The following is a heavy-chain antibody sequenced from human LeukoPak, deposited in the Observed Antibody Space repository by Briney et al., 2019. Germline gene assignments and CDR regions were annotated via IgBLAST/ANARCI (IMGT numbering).Heavy chain of an antibody. CDR2: FDPEDGET. D-gene: IGHD5-18*01. CDR1: GYTLTELS. CDR3: ATVGPNTAMRYFDY. J-gene: IGHJ4*02. Sequence: GASVKVSCKVSGYTLTELSMHWVRQAPGKGLEWMGGFDPEDGETIYAQKFQGRVTMTEDTSTDTAYMELSSLRSEDTAVYYCATVGPNTAMRYFDYWGQGTLVTVSP. V-gene: IGHV1-24*01.